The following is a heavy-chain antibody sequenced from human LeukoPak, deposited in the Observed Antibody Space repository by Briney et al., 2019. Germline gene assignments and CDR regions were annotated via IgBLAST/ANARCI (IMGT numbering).Heavy chain of an antibody. D-gene: IGHD6-19*01. CDR3: AKIAVAGTLEDDFVY. V-gene: IGHV1-2*02. CDR1: GYTFTGYY. Sequence: GASVKVSCKASGYTFTGYYMHWVRQAPGQGLEWMGWINPNSGGTNYAQKFQGRVTMTRDTSISTAYMELSRLRSDDTAVYYCAKIAVAGTLEDDFVYWGQGTLVTVSS. J-gene: IGHJ4*02. CDR2: INPNSGGT.